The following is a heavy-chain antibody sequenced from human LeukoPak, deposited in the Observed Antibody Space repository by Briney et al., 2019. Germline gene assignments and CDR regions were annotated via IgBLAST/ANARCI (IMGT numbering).Heavy chain of an antibody. Sequence: PGGSLRLSCAASGFTFSSYEMNWVRQAPGKGLEWVSYISSSGSTIYYADSVKGRFTISRDNAKNSLYLQMNSQRAEDTAVYYCARDRCSGGSCGLDYWGQGTLVTVSS. CDR2: ISSSGSTI. V-gene: IGHV3-48*03. CDR1: GFTFSSYE. CDR3: ARDRCSGGSCGLDY. D-gene: IGHD2-15*01. J-gene: IGHJ4*02.